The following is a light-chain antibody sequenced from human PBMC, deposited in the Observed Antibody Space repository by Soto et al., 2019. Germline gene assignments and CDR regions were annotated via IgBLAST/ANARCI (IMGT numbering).Light chain of an antibody. Sequence: EIVLTQSPATLSLSPGERATLSCRASQNVANYLDWYQQKPGQAPRLLIYESSNSATGIAARFSGSGSGTIITLTIRSLEPEDFALYYYQQRSNWPQTFGQGTQVDI. CDR1: QNVANY. V-gene: IGKV3-11*01. CDR3: QQRSNWPQT. J-gene: IGKJ1*01. CDR2: ESS.